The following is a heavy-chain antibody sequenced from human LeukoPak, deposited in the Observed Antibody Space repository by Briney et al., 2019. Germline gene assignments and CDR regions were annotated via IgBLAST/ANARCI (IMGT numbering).Heavy chain of an antibody. Sequence: PGGSLRLSCAASGFTFSSYAMHWVRQAPGKGLEWVAVIPYDGSNKYYADSVKGRFTISRDNSKNTLYLQMNSLRAEDTAVYYCAREGWDSSGLPASWGQGTLVTVSS. D-gene: IGHD3-22*01. CDR3: AREGWDSSGLPAS. J-gene: IGHJ4*02. CDR1: GFTFSSYA. V-gene: IGHV3-30-3*01. CDR2: IPYDGSNK.